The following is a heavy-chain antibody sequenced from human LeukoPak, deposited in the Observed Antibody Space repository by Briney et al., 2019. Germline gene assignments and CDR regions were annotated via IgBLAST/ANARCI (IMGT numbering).Heavy chain of an antibody. V-gene: IGHV3-21*01. CDR1: GFTFSSYS. D-gene: IGHD3-10*01. J-gene: IGHJ4*02. Sequence: PGGSLRLSCAASGFTFSSYSMNWVRQTPGKGREWVSSISSSSSYIYYADSVKGRFTISRDNSKNKLFLQMNSLRAEDTAVYYCAKDVWYYYGPFDYWGQGTLVTVSS. CDR3: AKDVWYYYGPFDY. CDR2: ISSSSSYI.